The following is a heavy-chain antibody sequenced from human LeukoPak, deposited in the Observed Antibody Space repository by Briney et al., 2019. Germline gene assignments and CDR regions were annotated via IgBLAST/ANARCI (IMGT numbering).Heavy chain of an antibody. J-gene: IGHJ5*02. CDR1: GYTFAGYY. V-gene: IGHV1-2*02. D-gene: IGHD2-15*01. CDR2: INPNSGGT. Sequence: ASVKVSCKASGYTFAGYYMHWVRQAPGQGLEWMGWINPNSGGTNYAQKFQGRVTMTRDTSISTAYMELSRLRSDDTAVYYCARDLERYIVVVVAAKGFDPWGQGTLVTVSS. CDR3: ARDLERYIVVVVAAKGFDP.